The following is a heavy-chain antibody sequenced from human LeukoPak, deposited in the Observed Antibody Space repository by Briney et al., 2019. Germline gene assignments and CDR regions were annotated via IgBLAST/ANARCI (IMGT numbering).Heavy chain of an antibody. CDR1: GYTFTSYG. CDR2: ISAYNGNT. J-gene: IGHJ5*02. V-gene: IGHV1-18*01. Sequence: ASVKVSCKASGYTFTSYGISWVRQAPGQGLEWMGWISAYNGNTNYAQKLQGRVTMTTDTSTSTAYMELRSLRSDDTAVYYCARELARYYYGSGSGGYNWFDPWGRGTLVTVSS. D-gene: IGHD3-10*01. CDR3: ARELARYYYGSGSGGYNWFDP.